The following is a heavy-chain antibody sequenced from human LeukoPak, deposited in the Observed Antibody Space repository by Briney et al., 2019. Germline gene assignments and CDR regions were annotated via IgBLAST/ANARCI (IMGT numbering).Heavy chain of an antibody. V-gene: IGHV3-23*01. CDR2: ISGSGGST. J-gene: IGHJ4*02. D-gene: IGHD6-19*01. CDR1: GFTFSSYA. CDR3: ARVYSSGWDPFDY. Sequence: GGSLRLSCAASGFTFSSYAMSWVRQAPGKGLEWVSAISGSGGSTYYADSVKGRFTISRDNSKNMVYLQMDSLRAEDTAVYYCARVYSSGWDPFDYWGQGTLVTVSS.